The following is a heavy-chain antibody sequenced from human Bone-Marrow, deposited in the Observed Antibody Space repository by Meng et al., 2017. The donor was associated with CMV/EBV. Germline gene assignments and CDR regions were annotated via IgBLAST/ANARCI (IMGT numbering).Heavy chain of an antibody. CDR1: GFTFSSYW. CDR3: ARDRESVGVPVSLQEGIDP. D-gene: IGHD2-2*01. CDR2: IKQDGSEK. Sequence: GESLMISWAASGFTFSSYWMSWVRQAPGKGLEWVANIKQDGSEKYYVDSVKGRFTISRDNAKNSLYLQMNSLRAEDTAVYYCARDRESVGVPVSLQEGIDPWGQGTLVTVSS. J-gene: IGHJ5*02. V-gene: IGHV3-7*01.